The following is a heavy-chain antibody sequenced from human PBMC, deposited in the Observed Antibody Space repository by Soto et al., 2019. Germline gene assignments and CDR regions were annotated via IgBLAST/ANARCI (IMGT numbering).Heavy chain of an antibody. D-gene: IGHD1-1*01. V-gene: IGHV4-59*08. CDR3: ARPVRKPGLEPVRPGAFDI. CDR2: IYYSGST. Sequence: QVQLQESGPGLVKPSETLSLTCTVSGGSISSYYWSWIRQPPGKGLEWIGYIYYSGSTNYNPSLKSRVTISVDTSKNQFSLKLSSVTAADTAVYYCARPVRKPGLEPVRPGAFDIWGQGTMVTVSS. J-gene: IGHJ3*02. CDR1: GGSISSYY.